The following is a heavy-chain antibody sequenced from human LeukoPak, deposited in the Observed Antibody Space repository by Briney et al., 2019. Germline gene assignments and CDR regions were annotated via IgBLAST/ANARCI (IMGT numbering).Heavy chain of an antibody. V-gene: IGHV1-2*02. D-gene: IGHD3-16*01. J-gene: IGHJ5*02. CDR2: INPNSGST. CDR1: GYTFTGYS. Sequence: GASVKVSCKASGYTFTGYSMHWVRQAPGQGLEWMGWINPNSGSTDYAQKFQGRVTMTRDTSISTAYIELSRLRSDDTAVYYCARDLPRFGGWLSAWGQGTLVTVSS. CDR3: ARDLPRFGGWLSA.